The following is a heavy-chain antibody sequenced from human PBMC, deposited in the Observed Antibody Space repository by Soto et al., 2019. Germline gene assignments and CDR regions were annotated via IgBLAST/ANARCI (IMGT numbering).Heavy chain of an antibody. CDR2: IYHTGNT. J-gene: IGHJ5*02. CDR3: ARDYYDSSDYTTNWFDP. Sequence: PSETLSLTCTVSGGSISNSRYYGAWIRQPPGKGLEWIGSIYHTGNTYYNPSLRSRVTISVDTSKNQFSLKLTSVTAADTAVYYCARDYYDSSDYTTNWFDPWGQGTLVTVSS. D-gene: IGHD3-22*01. CDR1: GGSISNSRYY. V-gene: IGHV4-39*01.